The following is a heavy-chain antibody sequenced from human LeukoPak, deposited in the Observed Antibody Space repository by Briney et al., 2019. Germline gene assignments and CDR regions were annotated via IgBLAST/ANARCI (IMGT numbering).Heavy chain of an antibody. V-gene: IGHV3-23*01. CDR2: ISGSGGST. D-gene: IGHD4-17*01. Sequence: PGGSLRLSCEASGFTFSYYSMNWVRQAPGKGLEWVSAISGSGGSTYYADSVKGRFTISRDNSKNTLYLQMNSLRAEDTAVYYCARTDYGDYLDAFDIWGQGTMVTVSS. CDR1: GFTFSYYS. J-gene: IGHJ3*02. CDR3: ARTDYGDYLDAFDI.